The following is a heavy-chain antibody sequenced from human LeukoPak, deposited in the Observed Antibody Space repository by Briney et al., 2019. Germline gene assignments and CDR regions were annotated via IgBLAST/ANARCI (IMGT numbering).Heavy chain of an antibody. J-gene: IGHJ4*02. CDR2: INHNGEMI. CDR3: ARDSDWAFDY. Sequence: GGSLRLSCAASGFPFSSYVMSWVRQAPGKGLEWVSYINHNGEMIYYPDFAKGRFTISRDNGENSLYLQMNSLRDEDTAVYYCARDSDWAFDYWGQGTRVTVSS. D-gene: IGHD6-19*01. CDR1: GFPFSSYV. V-gene: IGHV3-48*02.